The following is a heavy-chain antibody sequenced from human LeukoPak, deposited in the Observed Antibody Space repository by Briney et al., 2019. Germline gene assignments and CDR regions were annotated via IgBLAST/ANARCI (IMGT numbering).Heavy chain of an antibody. CDR3: ATGVGTGDSSGYDAFDI. CDR2: ISSSSSTI. D-gene: IGHD3-22*01. V-gene: IGHV3-48*01. CDR1: GFTFSSYS. J-gene: IGHJ3*02. Sequence: GGSLRLSCAASGFTFSSYSMNWVRQAPGKGLEWVSYISSSSSTIYYADSVKGRFTISRDNAKNSLYLQMNSLRAEDTAVYYCATGVGTGDSSGYDAFDIWGQGTMVTVSS.